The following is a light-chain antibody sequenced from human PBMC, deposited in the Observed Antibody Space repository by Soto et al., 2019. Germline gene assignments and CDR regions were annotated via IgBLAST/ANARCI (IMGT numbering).Light chain of an antibody. Sequence: QPVLTQPPSVSGAPGQRVTISCTGSSSNIGAGYDVHWYQQLPGTAPKLLIYGYNNRPSGVPDRFSGSKSGTSASLAITGLQAEDEADYYCQSYDSSLSGSVFGGGTKVTVL. CDR2: GYN. J-gene: IGLJ3*02. V-gene: IGLV1-40*01. CDR1: SSNIGAGYD. CDR3: QSYDSSLSGSV.